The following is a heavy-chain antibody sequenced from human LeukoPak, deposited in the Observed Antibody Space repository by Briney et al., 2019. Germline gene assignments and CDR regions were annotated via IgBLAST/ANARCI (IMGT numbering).Heavy chain of an antibody. J-gene: IGHJ4*02. CDR2: IYYSGST. CDR3: AREVMVSLYFAY. V-gene: IGHV4-59*01. CDR1: GGSISSYY. Sequence: PSETLSLTCTVSGGSISSYYWSWIRQPPGKGLEWIGYIYYSGSTDYNPSLKSRVTISVDTSKNQFSLKLSSVTAADTACYYCAREVMVSLYFAYGGRETLVTAPS. D-gene: IGHD3-10*01.